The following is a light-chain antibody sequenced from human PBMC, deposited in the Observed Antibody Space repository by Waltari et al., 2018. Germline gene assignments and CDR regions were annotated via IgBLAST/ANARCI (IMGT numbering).Light chain of an antibody. Sequence: QTVVTQAPSLSVSPGGTVTRTCALTSGSVSTTSYATWYQQTPGQPPRTLVYKGSSRSSGVPDRFSGSILGNKAALTITGAQADDESNYYCSLYMGSGIWVFGGGTKLTVL. CDR3: SLYMGSGIWV. CDR2: KGS. V-gene: IGLV8-61*01. J-gene: IGLJ3*02. CDR1: SGSVSTTSY.